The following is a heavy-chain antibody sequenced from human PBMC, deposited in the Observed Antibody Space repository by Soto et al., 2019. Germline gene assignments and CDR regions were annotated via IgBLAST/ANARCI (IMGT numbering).Heavy chain of an antibody. Sequence: SETLSLTCAVYGGSISSNKWWSWVRQPPGKGLEWIGEIYHSGSTNYNPSLKSRVTISLDKSKNQFSLKLTSVTAADSAVYYCARDDHIVVVPPSLGAMDVWGQGTTVTISS. J-gene: IGHJ6*02. CDR3: ARDDHIVVVPPSLGAMDV. CDR1: GGSISSNKW. V-gene: IGHV4-4*02. D-gene: IGHD2-2*01. CDR2: IYHSGST.